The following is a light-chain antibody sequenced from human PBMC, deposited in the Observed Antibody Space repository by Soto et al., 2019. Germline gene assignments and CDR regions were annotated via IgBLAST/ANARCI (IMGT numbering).Light chain of an antibody. J-gene: IGLJ1*01. CDR2: EVT. CDR1: SSDVGGYNY. Sequence: QSALTQPPSASGSPGQSVTISCTGTSSDVGGYNYLSWYQHHPGKAPQLIIYEVTKRPAGVPNRFFGSKSGNTASLTVSGLQAEDEADYFCMSYAGMYTYVFGTGTKLTVL. V-gene: IGLV2-8*01. CDR3: MSYAGMYTYV.